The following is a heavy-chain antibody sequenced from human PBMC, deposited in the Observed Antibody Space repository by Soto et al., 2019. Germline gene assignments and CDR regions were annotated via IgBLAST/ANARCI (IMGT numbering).Heavy chain of an antibody. CDR1: GGTFSSYA. Sequence: QVQLVQSGAEVKKPGSSVKVSCKASGGTFSSYAISWVRQAPGQGFEWMGGIIPIFGTADYAQKFQGRVTITADESTSTAYMELSSLRSEDTAVYYCARQGDPGGYYYYGMDVWGQGTTVTVSS. J-gene: IGHJ6*02. V-gene: IGHV1-69*12. D-gene: IGHD2-21*02. CDR3: ARQGDPGGYYYYGMDV. CDR2: IIPIFGTA.